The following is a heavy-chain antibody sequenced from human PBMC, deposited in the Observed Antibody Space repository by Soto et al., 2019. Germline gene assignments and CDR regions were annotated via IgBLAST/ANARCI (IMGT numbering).Heavy chain of an antibody. D-gene: IGHD2-21*01. Sequence: SETLSLTCAVSGDSLSSGLYYWTWIRQPPGKGLEWIGYISHLGSSKYNPSLNSRATISLDTSKSQFSLRLTSVTAADTAVYFAARESFVEATRHDPWGHGTLVTVSS. V-gene: IGHV4-61*01. CDR3: ARESFVEATRHDP. CDR1: GDSLSSGLYY. J-gene: IGHJ5*02. CDR2: ISHLGSS.